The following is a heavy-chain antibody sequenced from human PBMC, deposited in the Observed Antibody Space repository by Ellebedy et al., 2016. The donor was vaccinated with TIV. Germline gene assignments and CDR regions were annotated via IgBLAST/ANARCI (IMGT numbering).Heavy chain of an antibody. Sequence: GGSLRLSXTASGFTFSNYWMHWVRQAPGKGLVWVSRIKGDGSSTSYADSVTGRFTISRDNTKNTLSLQMNSLRAEDTALYYCVRDGVGAPPFDYWGQGTLVTVSS. CDR1: GFTFSNYW. CDR2: IKGDGSST. CDR3: VRDGVGAPPFDY. J-gene: IGHJ4*02. V-gene: IGHV3-74*01. D-gene: IGHD1-26*01.